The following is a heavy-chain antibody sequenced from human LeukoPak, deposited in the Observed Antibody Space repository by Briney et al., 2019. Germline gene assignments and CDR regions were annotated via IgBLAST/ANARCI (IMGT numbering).Heavy chain of an antibody. Sequence: PGGSLRLSCAASGFTLSNYAMSWVRQAPGKGLEWVSSISGSGDITYYADSVRGRFSTSRENSMTTLYLQMNSLRVEDTAVYFCAKGLPDYWGQGTLVTVSS. CDR2: ISGSGDIT. CDR1: GFTLSNYA. CDR3: AKGLPDY. D-gene: IGHD5-12*01. J-gene: IGHJ4*02. V-gene: IGHV3-23*01.